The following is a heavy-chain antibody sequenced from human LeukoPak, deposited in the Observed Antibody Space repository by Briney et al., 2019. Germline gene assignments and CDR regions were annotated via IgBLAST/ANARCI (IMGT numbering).Heavy chain of an antibody. CDR3: ARLDTSGHYFWDY. CDR1: GHRFTNHW. J-gene: IGHJ4*02. Sequence: GESLKISCEVSGHRFTNHWIGWARQMPGKGLEWMGIIYPDDSAPRYSPSFQGQVTISLDKSISAAYLQWNNLKASDTAMYYCARLDTSGHYFWDYWGQGTLVTVSS. V-gene: IGHV5-51*01. D-gene: IGHD3-22*01. CDR2: IYPDDSAP.